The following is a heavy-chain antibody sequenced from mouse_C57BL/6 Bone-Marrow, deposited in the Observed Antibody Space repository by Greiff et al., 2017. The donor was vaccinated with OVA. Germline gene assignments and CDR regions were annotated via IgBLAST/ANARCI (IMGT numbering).Heavy chain of an antibody. J-gene: IGHJ2*01. CDR1: GFNIKDDY. CDR2: IDPENGDT. CDR3: TSYGNFDY. V-gene: IGHV14-4*01. Sequence: EVQLQQSGAELVRPGASVKLSCTASGFNIKDDYMHWVKQRPEQGLEWIGWIDPENGDTEYASKFQGKATITADTSSNTAYLQLSSLTSEDIAVYYCTSYGNFDYWGQGTTLTVSS. D-gene: IGHD2-1*01.